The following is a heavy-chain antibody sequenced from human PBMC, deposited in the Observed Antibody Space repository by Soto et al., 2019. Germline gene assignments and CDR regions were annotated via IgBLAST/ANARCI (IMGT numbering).Heavy chain of an antibody. CDR2: INPSGGST. J-gene: IGHJ6*02. Sequence: ASVKVSCKASGYTFTSYYMHWVRQAPGQGLEWMGIINPSGGSTSYAQKFQGRVTMTRDTSTSTVYMELSSLRSEDTAVYYCARGAGTPYYYYGMDVWGQGTTVTVSS. V-gene: IGHV1-46*01. D-gene: IGHD1-1*01. CDR3: ARGAGTPYYYYGMDV. CDR1: GYTFTSYY.